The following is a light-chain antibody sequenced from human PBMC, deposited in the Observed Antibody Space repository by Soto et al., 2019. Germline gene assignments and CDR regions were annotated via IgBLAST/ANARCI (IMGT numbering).Light chain of an antibody. CDR1: QGISNY. V-gene: IGKV1-27*01. J-gene: IGKJ1*01. Sequence: DIPMTQCPSPLSASVRDRVTMTCRASQGISNYLAWYQQKPGKVPKLLIYAASTLQSGVPSRFSGSRSGTDFTLTISSQQTEDVATYYCQKYNSTPWTIGQGTQVEIK. CDR2: AAS. CDR3: QKYNSTPWT.